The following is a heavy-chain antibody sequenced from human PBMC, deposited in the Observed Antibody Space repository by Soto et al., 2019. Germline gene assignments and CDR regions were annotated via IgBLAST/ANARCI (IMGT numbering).Heavy chain of an antibody. CDR3: ARMWWAVAGSYYFDY. V-gene: IGHV3-30-3*01. D-gene: IGHD6-19*01. CDR1: GFTFSSYA. Sequence: QVQLVESGGGVVQPGRSLRLSCAASGFTFSSYAMHWVRQAPGKGLEWVAVISSDGNNKYYAGSVKGRFTISRDNSKNTLYLQMNSLRAEDTAVYYCARMWWAVAGSYYFDYWGQGTLVTVSS. J-gene: IGHJ4*02. CDR2: ISSDGNNK.